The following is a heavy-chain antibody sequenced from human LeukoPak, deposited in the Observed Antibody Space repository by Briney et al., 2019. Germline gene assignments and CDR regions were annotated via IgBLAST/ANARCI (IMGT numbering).Heavy chain of an antibody. D-gene: IGHD3-10*01. CDR1: GFIVSSNY. CDR2: IYSGGST. CDR3: AREVSMVRGVFDY. Sequence: GGSLRLSCAASGFIVSSNYMSWVRQAPGKGLEWVSVIYSGGSTYYADSVKGRFTISRDNSKNTLYLQMNSLRAEDTAVYYCAREVSMVRGVFDYWGQGTLVTASS. J-gene: IGHJ4*02. V-gene: IGHV3-53*01.